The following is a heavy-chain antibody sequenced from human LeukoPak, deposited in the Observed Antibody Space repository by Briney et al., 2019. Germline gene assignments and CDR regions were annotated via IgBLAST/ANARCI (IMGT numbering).Heavy chain of an antibody. D-gene: IGHD6-13*01. CDR2: INHSGST. V-gene: IGHV4-34*01. Sequence: KPSETLSLTCAVYGGSFSGYYWSWIRQPPGKGLEWIGEINHSGSTNYNPSLKSRVTISVDTSKNQFSLKLSNVTAADTAVYYCARGSGSWWANWFDPWGQGTLVTVSS. CDR3: ARGSGSWWANWFDP. J-gene: IGHJ5*02. CDR1: GGSFSGYY.